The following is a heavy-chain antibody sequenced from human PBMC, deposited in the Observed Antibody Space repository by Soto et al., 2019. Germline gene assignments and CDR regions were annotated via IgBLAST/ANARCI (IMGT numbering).Heavy chain of an antibody. CDR2: INHSGST. CDR1: GGSFSGYY. D-gene: IGHD3-10*01. J-gene: IGHJ6*02. V-gene: IGHV4-34*01. Sequence: QVQLQQWGAGLLKPSETLSLTCAVYGGSFSGYYWSWIRQPPGKGLEWIGEINHSGSTNYNPSLKSRVTXXVXTXXNQFSLKLSSVTAADTAVYYCARGEGSKDYYGMDVWGQGTTVTVSS. CDR3: ARGEGSKDYYGMDV.